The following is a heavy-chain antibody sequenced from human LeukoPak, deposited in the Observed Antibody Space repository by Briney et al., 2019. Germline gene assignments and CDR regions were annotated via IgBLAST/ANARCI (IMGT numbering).Heavy chain of an antibody. CDR2: IYYSGST. CDR3: AGGKGYSGYDLRRGEFDY. CDR1: GGSISSGGYY. J-gene: IGHJ4*02. Sequence: SETLSLTCTVSGGSISSGGYYWSWIRQHPGKGLEWIGYIYYSGSTYYNPSLKSRVTISVDTSKNQFSLKLSSVTAADTAVYYCAGGKGYSGYDLRRGEFDYWGQGTLVTVSS. V-gene: IGHV4-31*03. D-gene: IGHD5-12*01.